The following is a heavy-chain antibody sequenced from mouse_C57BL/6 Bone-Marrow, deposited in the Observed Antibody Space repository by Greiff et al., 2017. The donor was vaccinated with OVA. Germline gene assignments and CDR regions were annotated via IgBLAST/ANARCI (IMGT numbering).Heavy chain of an antibody. J-gene: IGHJ4*01. CDR2: IRNKANNHAT. CDR3: TRRSNYVGRGAMDY. CDR1: GFTFSDAW. Sequence: EVQLVESGGGLVQPGGSMKLSCAASGFTFSDAWMDWVRQSPETGLEWVAEIRNKANNHATYYAESVKGRFTISRDDSKSSVYLQMNSLRAEDTGIYYCTRRSNYVGRGAMDYWGQGTSVTVSS. V-gene: IGHV6-6*01. D-gene: IGHD2-5*01.